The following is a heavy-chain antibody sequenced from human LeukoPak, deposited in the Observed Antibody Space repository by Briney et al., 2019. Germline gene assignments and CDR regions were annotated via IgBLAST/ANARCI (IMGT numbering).Heavy chain of an antibody. CDR2: ISSSSSYI. CDR3: ARVWVYDYVWGSYRWGYYFDY. Sequence: NPGGSLRLSCAASGFTFSSYSMDWVRQAPGKGLEWVSSISSSSSYIYYADSVKGRFTISRDNAKNSLYLQMNSLRAEDTAVYYCARVWVYDYVWGSYRWGYYFDYRGQGTLVTVSS. J-gene: IGHJ4*02. D-gene: IGHD3-16*02. V-gene: IGHV3-21*01. CDR1: GFTFSSYS.